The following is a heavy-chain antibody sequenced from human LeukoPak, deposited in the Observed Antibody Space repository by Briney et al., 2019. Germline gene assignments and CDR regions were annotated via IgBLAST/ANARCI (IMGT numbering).Heavy chain of an antibody. D-gene: IGHD6-6*01. Sequence: ASVKVSCKASGYTFTSYDINWVRQATGQGLEWMGWMNPNSGNTGYAQKFQGRVTMTRNTSISTAYMELSSLRSDDTAVYYCARDYGSIAARTPNRAPDYWGQGTLVTVSS. CDR3: ARDYGSIAARTPNRAPDY. CDR2: MNPNSGNT. CDR1: GYTFTSYD. J-gene: IGHJ4*02. V-gene: IGHV1-8*01.